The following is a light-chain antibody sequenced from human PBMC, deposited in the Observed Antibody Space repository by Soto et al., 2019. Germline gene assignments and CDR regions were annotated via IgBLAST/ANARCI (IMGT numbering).Light chain of an antibody. J-gene: IGKJ5*01. CDR1: QSVNSDY. V-gene: IGKV3-20*01. Sequence: EIGLTQSPGTLSLSPGERATLSCRASQSVNSDYLGWFQQKPGQAPRLLIYGASTRATGIPDRFSGSGSGTDFTLTISRLEPEDFAVYYCHHYGGSPITLGQGTRLDIK. CDR3: HHYGGSPIT. CDR2: GAS.